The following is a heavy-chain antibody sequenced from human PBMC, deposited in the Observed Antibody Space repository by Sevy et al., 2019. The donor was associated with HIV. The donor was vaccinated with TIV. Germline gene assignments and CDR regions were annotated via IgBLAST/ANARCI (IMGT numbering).Heavy chain of an antibody. CDR2: ISSSGSTI. V-gene: IGHV3-11*01. Sequence: GGSLRLSCAASGFTFSDYYMSWIRQAPGKGLEWVSYISSSGSTIYYADSVKGRFTISRDNAKNSLYLQMNSLRAEDTAGYYCARDGRLLRIAAAGDYYYYGMDVWGQGTTVTVSS. D-gene: IGHD6-13*01. CDR1: GFTFSDYY. CDR3: ARDGRLLRIAAAGDYYYYGMDV. J-gene: IGHJ6*02.